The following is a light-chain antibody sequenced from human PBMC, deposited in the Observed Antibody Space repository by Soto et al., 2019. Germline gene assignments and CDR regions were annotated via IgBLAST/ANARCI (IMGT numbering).Light chain of an antibody. CDR3: SSYTSSSTYV. Sequence: QSVLTQPPSVSGAPGQRVTISCTGSSSNIGAGYDVHWYQQLPGTAPKLLIYDSNNRPLGVPDRFSGSKSDNTASLTISGLQAEDEADYYCSSYTSSSTYVFGTGTKVTVL. J-gene: IGLJ1*01. CDR1: SSNIGAGYD. CDR2: DSN. V-gene: IGLV1-40*01.